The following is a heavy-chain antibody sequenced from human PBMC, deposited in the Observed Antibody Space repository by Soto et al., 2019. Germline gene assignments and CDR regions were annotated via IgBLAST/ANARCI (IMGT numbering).Heavy chain of an antibody. Sequence: QVQLVQSGAEVKKPGASVKVSCKASGYTFTSYAMHWVRQAPGQRLEWMGWINAGNGNTKYSQKFQGRDTITRDTSASTAYMELSSLRSEDTAVYFCARGGRLDGGYSCYDSRYYFDYWGQGTLVTVSS. V-gene: IGHV1-3*01. CDR2: INAGNGNT. D-gene: IGHD5-12*01. CDR3: ARGGRLDGGYSCYDSRYYFDY. J-gene: IGHJ4*02. CDR1: GYTFTSYA.